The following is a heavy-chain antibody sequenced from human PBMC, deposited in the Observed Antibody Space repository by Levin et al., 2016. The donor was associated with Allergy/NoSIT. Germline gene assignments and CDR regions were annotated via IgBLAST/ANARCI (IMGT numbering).Heavy chain of an antibody. J-gene: IGHJ4*02. CDR2: IYSGGST. Sequence: GESLKISCAASGFTVSSNYMSWVRQAPGKGLEWVSVIYSGGSTYYADSVKGRFTISRDNSKNTLYLQMNSLRAEDTAVYYCARASFSGWFVYWGQGTLVTVSS. V-gene: IGHV3-66*01. D-gene: IGHD6-19*01. CDR3: ARASFSGWFVY. CDR1: GFTVSSNY.